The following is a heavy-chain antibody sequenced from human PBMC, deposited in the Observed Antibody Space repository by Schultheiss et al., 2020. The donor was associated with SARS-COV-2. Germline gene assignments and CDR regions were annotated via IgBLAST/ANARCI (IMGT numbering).Heavy chain of an antibody. D-gene: IGHD5-18*01. CDR3: ARDYLPSGYSYGLKWFDP. V-gene: IGHV3-33*01. CDR1: GFTFSSYG. Sequence: GESLKISCAASGFTFSSYGMHWVRQAPGKGLEWVAVIWYDGSNKYYADSVKGRFTISRDNSKNTLYLQMNSLRAEDTAVYYCARDYLPSGYSYGLKWFDPWGQGTLVTVSS. J-gene: IGHJ5*02. CDR2: IWYDGSNK.